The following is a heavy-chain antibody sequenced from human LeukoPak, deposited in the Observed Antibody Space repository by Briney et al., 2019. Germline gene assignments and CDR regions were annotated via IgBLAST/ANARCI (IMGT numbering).Heavy chain of an antibody. Sequence: SGGSLRLSWAASGFTFSSYSMNWVRQAPGKGLEWVSSISSSSSYIYYADSVKGRFTISRDNAKNSLYLQMNSLRAEDTAVYYCARAGERSQVVEDYYFDYWGQGTLVTVSS. D-gene: IGHD2-15*01. CDR1: GFTFSSYS. CDR3: ARAGERSQVVEDYYFDY. J-gene: IGHJ4*02. CDR2: ISSSSSYI. V-gene: IGHV3-21*01.